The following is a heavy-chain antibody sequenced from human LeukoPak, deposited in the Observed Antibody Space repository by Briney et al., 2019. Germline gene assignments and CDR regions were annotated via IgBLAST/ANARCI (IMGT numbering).Heavy chain of an antibody. CDR3: ARDGGVVVAASPDY. CDR2: IRYDGSNK. CDR1: GFTFSSYG. J-gene: IGHJ4*02. D-gene: IGHD2-15*01. Sequence: GGSLRLSCAASGFTFSSYGMHWVRQAPGKGLEWVAVIRYDGSNKYYADSVKGRFTISRDNSKNTLYLQMNSLRAEDTAVYYCARDGGVVVAASPDYWGQGTLVTVSS. V-gene: IGHV3-33*01.